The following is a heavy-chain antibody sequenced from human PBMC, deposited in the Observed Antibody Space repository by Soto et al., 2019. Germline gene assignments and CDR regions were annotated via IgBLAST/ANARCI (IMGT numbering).Heavy chain of an antibody. CDR3: AKGPPRIDYYYYMDV. Sequence: QVQLQQWGAGLLKPSETLSLTCAVYGGSFSGYYWSWIRQPPGKGLEWIGEINHSGSINYNPSLTSRVTISVDTSKTQFSLRLSSVPAAATAVYYCAKGPPRIDYYYYMDVWGKGTTVTVSS. D-gene: IGHD2-15*01. J-gene: IGHJ6*03. CDR2: INHSGSI. CDR1: GGSFSGYY. V-gene: IGHV4-34*01.